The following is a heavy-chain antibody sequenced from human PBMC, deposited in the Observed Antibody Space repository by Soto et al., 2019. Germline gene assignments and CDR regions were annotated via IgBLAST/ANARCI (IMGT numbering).Heavy chain of an antibody. CDR2: MNPNRSNT. CDR1: GYTFKNYD. D-gene: IGHD2-15*01. Sequence: QVQLVQSGAEVKRPGASVMVSCRATGYTFKNYDINWVRQATGQGIEWMGRMNPNRSNTGYAQKLQGRVTMTRNTSISTAYLELSSLRSEDTAVYYCARAPVYGGNRWLDPWVQGTMVTVSS. J-gene: IGHJ5*02. CDR3: ARAPVYGGNRWLDP. V-gene: IGHV1-8*01.